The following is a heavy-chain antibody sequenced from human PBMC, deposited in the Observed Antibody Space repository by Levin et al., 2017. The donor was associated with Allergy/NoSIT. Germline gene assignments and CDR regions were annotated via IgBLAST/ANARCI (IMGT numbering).Heavy chain of an antibody. CDR3: ARGVYFYGSRTPYYYMDV. Sequence: GESLKISGAASGFTFSSYEMNWVRQAPGKGLEWVSYISSSGSTIYYADSVKGRFTISRDNAKNSLYLQMNSLRAEDTAVYYCARGVYFYGSRTPYYYMDVWGKGTTVTVSS. J-gene: IGHJ6*03. D-gene: IGHD3-10*01. V-gene: IGHV3-48*03. CDR2: ISSSGSTI. CDR1: GFTFSSYE.